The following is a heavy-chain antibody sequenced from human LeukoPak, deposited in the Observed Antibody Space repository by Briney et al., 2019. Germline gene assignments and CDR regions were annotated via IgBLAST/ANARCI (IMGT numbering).Heavy chain of an antibody. Sequence: SETLSLTCTVSGDSISSGGHYWSWIRQHPGKGLEWIGHITDSGSTYYNPSLESRITTSIDTSKNQFSLKLRSVTAADTAVYYCTRDSFMVRGVRYFDYWGQGTLVTVSS. CDR3: TRDSFMVRGVRYFDY. CDR1: GDSISSGGHY. D-gene: IGHD3-10*01. J-gene: IGHJ4*02. V-gene: IGHV4-31*03. CDR2: ITDSGST.